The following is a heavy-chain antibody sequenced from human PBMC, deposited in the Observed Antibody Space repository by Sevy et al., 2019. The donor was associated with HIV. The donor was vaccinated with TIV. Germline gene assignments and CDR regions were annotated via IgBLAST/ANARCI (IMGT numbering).Heavy chain of an antibody. V-gene: IGHV4-59*08. CDR1: GGSISNYY. CDR2: IYDSGST. D-gene: IGHD3-22*01. J-gene: IGHJ6*02. Sequence: SETLSLTCTVSGGSISNYYWSWIRQPPGKGLEWIGYIYDSGSTNYNPSLKSRVTISVDTSKNQFSLRMSSVTAADTAVYYCARHSSGYYYYYYGMDVWGQGATVTVSS. CDR3: ARHSSGYYYYYYGMDV.